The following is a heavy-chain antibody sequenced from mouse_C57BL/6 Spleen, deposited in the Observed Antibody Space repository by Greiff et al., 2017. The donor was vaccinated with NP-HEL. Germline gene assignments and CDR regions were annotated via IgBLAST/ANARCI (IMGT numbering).Heavy chain of an antibody. Sequence: VKLQESGAELVKPGASVKISCKASGYAFSSYWMNWVKQRPGKGLEWIGQIYPGDGDTNYNGKFKGKATLTADKSSSTAYMELRSLTSEDSAVYYCTREIGITTVVAPYFDYWGQGTTLTVSS. V-gene: IGHV1-80*01. J-gene: IGHJ2*01. D-gene: IGHD1-1*01. CDR1: GYAFSSYW. CDR2: IYPGDGDT. CDR3: TREIGITTVVAPYFDY.